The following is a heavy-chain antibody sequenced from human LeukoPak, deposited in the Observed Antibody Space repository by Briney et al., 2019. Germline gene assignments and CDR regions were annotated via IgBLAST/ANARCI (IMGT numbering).Heavy chain of an antibody. J-gene: IGHJ5*02. CDR3: ARLPLLYCSGGSCYDGSFDP. CDR2: IYPGDSVT. V-gene: IGHV5-51*01. Sequence: GESLKISCKGSGYIFSSYWIGWVRQMPGKGLEWMGIIYPGDSVTRYSPSFQGQVTISADKSISTAYLQWSSLKASDTAMYYCARLPLLYCSGGSCYDGSFDPWGQGTLVTVSS. CDR1: GYIFSSYW. D-gene: IGHD2-15*01.